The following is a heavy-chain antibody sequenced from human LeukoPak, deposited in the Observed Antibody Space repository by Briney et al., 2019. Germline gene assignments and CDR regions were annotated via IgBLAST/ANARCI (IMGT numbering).Heavy chain of an antibody. Sequence: SETLSLTCTVSGGSISNYYWSWIRQPPGKGLEWIGEINHSGNTNYNPSLKSRVTISIDTSKNQFSLKLSSVTAADTAVYYCAGGIAVAGLLWGQGTLVTVSS. CDR1: GGSISNYY. J-gene: IGHJ4*02. CDR2: INHSGNT. D-gene: IGHD6-19*01. V-gene: IGHV4-34*01. CDR3: AGGIAVAGLL.